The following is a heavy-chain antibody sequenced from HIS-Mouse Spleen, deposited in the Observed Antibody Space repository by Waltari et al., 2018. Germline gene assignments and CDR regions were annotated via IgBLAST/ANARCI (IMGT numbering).Heavy chain of an antibody. CDR1: GGSISSSRSY. Sequence: QLQLQESGPGLVKPSETMSLPCTVSGGSISSSRSYWGWMRPPPGKGLECIGSIYYSGGTYYNPSLKSRVTISVDTSKNQFSLKLSSVTAADTAVYYCAREIPYSSSWYDWYFDLWGRGTLVTVSS. V-gene: IGHV4-39*07. CDR2: IYYSGGT. D-gene: IGHD6-13*01. J-gene: IGHJ2*01. CDR3: AREIPYSSSWYDWYFDL.